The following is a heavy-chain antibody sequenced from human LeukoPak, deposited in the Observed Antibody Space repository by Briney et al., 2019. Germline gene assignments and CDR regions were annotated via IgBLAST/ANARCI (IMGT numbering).Heavy chain of an antibody. CDR1: GFTFSSYG. CDR3: ARDRGYDGSGYYGNWYFDL. Sequence: GGSLRLSCAASGFTFSSYGMHWVRQAPGKGLEWVAVISYDGSNKYYADSVKGRFTISRDNAKNSLYLQMNSLRDEDTAVYYCARDRGYDGSGYYGNWYFDLWGRGTLVTVSS. D-gene: IGHD3-22*01. J-gene: IGHJ2*01. CDR2: ISYDGSNK. V-gene: IGHV3-30*03.